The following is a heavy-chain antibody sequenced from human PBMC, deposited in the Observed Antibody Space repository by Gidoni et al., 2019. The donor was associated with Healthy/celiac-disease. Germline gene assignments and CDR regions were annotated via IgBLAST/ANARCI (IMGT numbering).Heavy chain of an antibody. CDR1: GYTFTSYG. CDR2: ISAYNGNT. J-gene: IGHJ3*02. V-gene: IGHV1-18*01. D-gene: IGHD2-15*01. CDR3: ARLLPPYCSGGSCYGDI. Sequence: QVQLVQSGAEVKKPGASVKVSCKASGYTFTSYGISWVRQAPGQGLEWMGWISAYNGNTNYAQKLQGRVTMTTDTSTSTAYMELRSLRSDDTAVYYCARLLPPYCSGGSCYGDIWGQGTMVTVSS.